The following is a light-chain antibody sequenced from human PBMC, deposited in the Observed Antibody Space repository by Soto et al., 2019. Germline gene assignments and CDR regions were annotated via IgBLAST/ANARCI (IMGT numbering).Light chain of an antibody. CDR3: SSYAASDSFVV. V-gene: IGLV2-8*01. J-gene: IGLJ2*01. Sequence: QSALTQPPSASGSPGQSVTISCTGTSSDVGGYNYVSWYQHHPDKDPKLIIYEVYKRPSGVPDRFSGSKSGNTASLTVSGLQAEDEAAYYCSSYAASDSFVVFGGGTKLTVL. CDR1: SSDVGGYNY. CDR2: EVY.